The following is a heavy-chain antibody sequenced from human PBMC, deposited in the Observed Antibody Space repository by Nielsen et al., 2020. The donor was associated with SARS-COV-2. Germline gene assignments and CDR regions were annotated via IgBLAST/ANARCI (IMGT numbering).Heavy chain of an antibody. J-gene: IGHJ3*02. CDR1: GFTFRSYA. CDR2: ISYDGSNK. CDR3: ARAESGSYWNAFDI. Sequence: GESLKISCAASGFTFRSYAMHWVRQAPGKGLEWVAVISYDGSNKYYADSVKGRFTISRDNSKNTLYLQMNSLRAEDTAVYYCARAESGSYWNAFDIWGQGTMVTVSS. V-gene: IGHV3-30*04. D-gene: IGHD1-26*01.